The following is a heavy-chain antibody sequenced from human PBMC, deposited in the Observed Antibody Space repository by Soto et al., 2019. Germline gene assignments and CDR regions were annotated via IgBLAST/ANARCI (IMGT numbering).Heavy chain of an antibody. J-gene: IGHJ4*02. CDR3: AREGQCLPRDGLRSSYYFDY. D-gene: IGHD6-19*01. CDR1: GFNFSSYV. CDR2: IWYDGGNK. V-gene: IGHV3-33*01. Sequence: QVQLVESGGGVVQPGRSLRLSCAAYGFNFSSYVMHWVRQAPGKGLEWVAVIWYDGGNKYYAASVKGRFTISRDNSKNTLYLQMNSLRAEDTAVYYCAREGQCLPRDGLRSSYYFDYWGQGTLVTVSS.